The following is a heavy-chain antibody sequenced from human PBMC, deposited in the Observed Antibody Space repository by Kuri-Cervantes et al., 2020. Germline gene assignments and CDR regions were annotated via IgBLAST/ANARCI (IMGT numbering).Heavy chain of an antibody. V-gene: IGHV3-30-3*01. J-gene: IGHJ4*02. Sequence: LSLTCAASGFTFSSYAMHWVRQAPGKGLEWVAVISYDGSNKYYADSVKGRFTISRDNSKNTLYLQMNSLRAEDTAVYYCARDPDGSGWYDYWGQGTLVTVSS. CDR3: ARDPDGSGWYDY. CDR1: GFTFSSYA. D-gene: IGHD6-19*01. CDR2: ISYDGSNK.